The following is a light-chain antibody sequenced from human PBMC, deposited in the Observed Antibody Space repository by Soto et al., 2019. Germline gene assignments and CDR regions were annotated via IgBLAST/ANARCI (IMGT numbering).Light chain of an antibody. CDR3: QQSYSAPWT. CDR1: QSISTY. J-gene: IGKJ1*01. CDR2: DAS. V-gene: IGKV1-39*01. Sequence: DIQMTQSPSSLAASVGARVTITCRASQSISTYLNWYQQKPGKAPKVLIFDASRLQSGVASRFSGGGSGTDFTLTISSLQPEDSATYYCQQSYSAPWTFGQGTKVQVK.